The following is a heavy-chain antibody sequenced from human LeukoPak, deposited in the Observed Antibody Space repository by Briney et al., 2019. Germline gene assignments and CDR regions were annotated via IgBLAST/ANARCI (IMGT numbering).Heavy chain of an antibody. CDR3: ARHGIAAPSSNFDY. Sequence: SETLSLTCTVSGGSISSSSYYWGWIRQPPGKGLEWIGSIYYSGRTYYNPSLQSRVTISVDTSKNQFSLKLSSVTAADTAVYYCARHGIAAPSSNFDYWGQGTLVTVSS. D-gene: IGHD6-6*01. CDR2: IYYSGRT. CDR1: GGSISSSSYY. J-gene: IGHJ4*02. V-gene: IGHV4-39*01.